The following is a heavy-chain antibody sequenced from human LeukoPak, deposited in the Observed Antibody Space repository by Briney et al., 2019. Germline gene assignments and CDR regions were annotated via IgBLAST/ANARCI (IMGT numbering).Heavy chain of an antibody. V-gene: IGHV4-39*07. D-gene: IGHD5-18*01. CDR3: ARVDGYSYGRPFDY. J-gene: IGHJ4*02. Sequence: PSETLSLTCTVSGGSISSSSYYWGWIRQPPGKGLEWIGSIYYSGSTYYNPSLKSRVTISVDTSKNQFSLKLSSVTAADTAVYYCARVDGYSYGRPFDYWGQGTLVTVSS. CDR1: GGSISSSSYY. CDR2: IYYSGST.